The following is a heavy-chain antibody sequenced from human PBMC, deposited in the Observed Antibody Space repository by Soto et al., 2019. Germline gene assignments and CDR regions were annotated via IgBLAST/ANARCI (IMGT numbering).Heavy chain of an antibody. V-gene: IGHV1-69*02. Sequence: QVQLVQSGAEVKKPGSSVKVSCKDSGGTFSSYISWVRQAPGQGLEWMGRIIPILGIANYAQKFQGKVTITAEKSTSTAYIELTSLRSEDTAVYYCANLATADTLDYWGQGPLVTVSS. CDR1: GGTFSSY. D-gene: IGHD6-13*01. J-gene: IGHJ4*02. CDR3: ANLATADTLDY. CDR2: IIPILGIA.